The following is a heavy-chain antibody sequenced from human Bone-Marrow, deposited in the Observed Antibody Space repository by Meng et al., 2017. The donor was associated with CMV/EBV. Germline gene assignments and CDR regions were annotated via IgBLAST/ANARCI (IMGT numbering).Heavy chain of an antibody. J-gene: IGHJ6*02. V-gene: IGHV3-21*04. CDR2: SSSSSSYI. D-gene: IGHD6-13*01. CDR1: GFTFSSYS. CDR3: ARYILGYSSSWSPYPKVPLGMDV. Sequence: GSLRLSCAASGFTFSSYSINWVRQAPGKGLEWFSSSSSSSSYIYYAASVKGRFTISRDNAKNSLYLQMNSLRAEDTAVYYCARYILGYSSSWSPYPKVPLGMDVWGQGTTVTVSS.